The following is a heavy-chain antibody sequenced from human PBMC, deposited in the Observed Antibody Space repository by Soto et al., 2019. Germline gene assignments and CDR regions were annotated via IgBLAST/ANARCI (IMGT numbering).Heavy chain of an antibody. CDR1: GFTFSSYA. Sequence: ESGGGVVQPGRSLRLSCAASGFTFSSYAMHWVRQAPGKGLEWVAAISYDGSNKYYADSVKGRFTISRDNSKNTLYLQMNSLRAEDTAVYYCARDRIYSSSWYDYWGQGTLVTVSS. V-gene: IGHV3-30-3*01. J-gene: IGHJ4*02. CDR2: ISYDGSNK. D-gene: IGHD6-13*01. CDR3: ARDRIYSSSWYDY.